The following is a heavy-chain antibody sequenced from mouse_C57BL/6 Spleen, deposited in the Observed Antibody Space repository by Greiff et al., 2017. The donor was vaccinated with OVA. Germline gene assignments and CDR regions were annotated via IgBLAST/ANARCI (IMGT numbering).Heavy chain of an antibody. CDR1: GFNIKDDY. V-gene: IGHV14-4*01. J-gene: IGHJ3*01. CDR2: IDPENGDT. D-gene: IGHD3-2*02. CDR3: TGIQEWFAY. Sequence: VHVKQSGAELVRPGASVKLSCTASGFNIKDDYMHWVKQRPEQGLEWIGWIDPENGDTEYASKFQGKATITADTSSNTAYLQLSSLTSEDTAVYYYTGIQEWFAYWGQGTLVTVSA.